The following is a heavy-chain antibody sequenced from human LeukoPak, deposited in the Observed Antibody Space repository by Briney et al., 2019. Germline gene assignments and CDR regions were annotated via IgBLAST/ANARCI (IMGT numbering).Heavy chain of an antibody. J-gene: IGHJ4*02. CDR2: ISGSGGST. V-gene: IGHV3-23*01. CDR3: VSSGVVFVFDY. CDR1: GFTFSSYG. Sequence: GGSLRLSYAASGFTFSSYGMSWVRQAPGKGLEWVSAISGSGGSTYYADSVKGRFTISRDNSKNTLYLQMNSLRAEDTAVYYCVSSGVVFVFDYWGQGTLVTVSS. D-gene: IGHD2-15*01.